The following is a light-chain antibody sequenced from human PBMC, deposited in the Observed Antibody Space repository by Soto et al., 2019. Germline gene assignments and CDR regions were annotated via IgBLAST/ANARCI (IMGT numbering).Light chain of an antibody. J-gene: IGLJ1*01. CDR2: GAS. CDR1: SSNVGGYNL. V-gene: IGLV2-23*01. CDR3: CSYESSQDTNYV. Sequence: QSVLTQPASVSGSPGQSITISCTGTSSNVGGYNLVSWYQQHPGKAPKLMIYGASKRPSGVSDRFSGSKSGSTASLTISGLQAEDEADYYCCSYESSQDTNYVFGAGTKLTVL.